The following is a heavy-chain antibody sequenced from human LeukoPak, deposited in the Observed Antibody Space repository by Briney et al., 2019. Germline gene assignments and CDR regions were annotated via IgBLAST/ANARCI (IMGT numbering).Heavy chain of an antibody. CDR3: ARVVMLTPRGAFDI. CDR2: IDPGGGST. V-gene: IGHV1-46*01. J-gene: IGHJ3*02. CDR1: GYTLTSCY. D-gene: IGHD3-9*01. Sequence: EASVTVSCKASGYTLTSCYVHWVRQAPGQGFEWMGQIDPGGGSTTYAQKFQGRVIMTRDTSTSTVYMELSSLRSEDTAMYYCARVVMLTPRGAFDIWGQGTMVTVSS.